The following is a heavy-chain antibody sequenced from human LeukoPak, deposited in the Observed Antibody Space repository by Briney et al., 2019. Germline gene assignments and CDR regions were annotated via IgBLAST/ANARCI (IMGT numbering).Heavy chain of an antibody. Sequence: GGSLRLSCAASGYTFRKNGFHWVRQAPGKGLEWVSYISSSGRNIYYADSVKGRFTVSRDNAKNTLSLQMNSLRAEDTAVYYCARDLVQLWSKDYWGQGTLVTVSS. CDR2: ISSSGRNI. CDR3: ARDLVQLWSKDY. D-gene: IGHD5-18*01. CDR1: GYTFRKNG. V-gene: IGHV3-48*03. J-gene: IGHJ4*02.